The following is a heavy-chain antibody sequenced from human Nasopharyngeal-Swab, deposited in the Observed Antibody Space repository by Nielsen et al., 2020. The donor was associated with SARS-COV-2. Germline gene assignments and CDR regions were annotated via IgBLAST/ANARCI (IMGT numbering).Heavy chain of an antibody. J-gene: IGHJ2*01. D-gene: IGHD3-16*01. V-gene: IGHV3-7*05. Sequence: GGFLRLSCAASGFTFSSYWMSWVRQAPGKGLEWVANIKQDGSEKYYVDSVKGRFTISRDNAKNSLYLQMNSLRAEDTAMYYCARLGGSSWFFDLWGRGTLVTVSS. CDR1: GFTFSSYW. CDR3: ARLGGSSWFFDL. CDR2: IKQDGSEK.